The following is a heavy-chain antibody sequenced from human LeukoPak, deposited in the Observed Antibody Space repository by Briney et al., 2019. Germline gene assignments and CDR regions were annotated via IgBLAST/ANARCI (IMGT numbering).Heavy chain of an antibody. CDR1: GYTFTGYY. J-gene: IGHJ4*02. CDR2: MNPSSGST. CDR3: ARGTGDWGLHYFAY. Sequence: ASVKVSCKASGYTFTGYYMHWVRQAPGQGLEWMGWMNPSSGSTKFAQKFQGRVSMTRDTSISAAYMDLSSLRFDDTAVYFCARGTGDWGLHYFAYWGQGTLVTVSS. V-gene: IGHV1-2*02. D-gene: IGHD7-27*01.